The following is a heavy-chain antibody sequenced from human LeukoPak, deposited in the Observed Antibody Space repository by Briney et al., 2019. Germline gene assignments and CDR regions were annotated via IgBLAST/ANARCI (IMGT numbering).Heavy chain of an antibody. D-gene: IGHD2-2*01. CDR3: ATGDIVVVPAATF. Sequence: GRSLRLSCAASGFTFSSYGMHWVRQAPGKGLEWVAVISYDGSNKYYADSVKGRFTIPRDNSKNTLYLQMNSLRAEDTAVYYCATGDIVVVPAATFWGQGTLVTVSS. CDR1: GFTFSSYG. J-gene: IGHJ4*02. CDR2: ISYDGSNK. V-gene: IGHV3-30*03.